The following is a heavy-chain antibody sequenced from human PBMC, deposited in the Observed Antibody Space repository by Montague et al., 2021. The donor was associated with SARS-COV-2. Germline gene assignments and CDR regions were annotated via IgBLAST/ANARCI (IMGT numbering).Heavy chain of an antibody. CDR3: TSGREGNYNVMDV. Sequence: CAISGDSVSSNSATWNGVRQYPSRGVEWLGRTYYRSKWYNDYAVAVRGRVTINPDTSKNQFSLQLNSVTPEDTAIYYCTSGREGNYNVMDVWGQGTTVTVSS. D-gene: IGHD1-1*01. CDR1: GDSVSSNSAT. J-gene: IGHJ6*02. CDR2: TYYRSKWYN. V-gene: IGHV6-1*01.